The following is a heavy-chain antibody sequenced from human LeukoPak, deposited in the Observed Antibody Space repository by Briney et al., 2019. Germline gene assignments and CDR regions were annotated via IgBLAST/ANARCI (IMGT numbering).Heavy chain of an antibody. CDR2: INHRGRT. CDR1: GRSFSGYY. D-gene: IGHD3-9*01. CDR3: ARQGVRYFDWLPRVFYGMDV. Sequence: PSETLSLTWAVYGRSFSGYYWSWISQPPGKVLEWIGEINHRGRTNFNPALKSRVTISVDTSKNQFSLKLSSVTAADAAVYYCARQGVRYFDWLPRVFYGMDVWGQGTTVTVSS. J-gene: IGHJ6*02. V-gene: IGHV4-34*01.